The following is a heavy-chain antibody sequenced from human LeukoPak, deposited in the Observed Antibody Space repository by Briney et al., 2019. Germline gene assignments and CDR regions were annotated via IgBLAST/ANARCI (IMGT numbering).Heavy chain of an antibody. V-gene: IGHV3-21*01. J-gene: IGHJ4*02. CDR3: VRDFLGESAAGGY. Sequence: PGGSLRLSCVGSGFTFSSYTMNWVRQAPGKGLEWVSSISPSGSSTCHADSVRGRSTISRDNARNSVHLQMDSLRAEDTAVYFCVRDFLGESAAGGYWGQGTLVTVSS. D-gene: IGHD6-25*01. CDR1: GFTFSSYT. CDR2: ISPSGSST.